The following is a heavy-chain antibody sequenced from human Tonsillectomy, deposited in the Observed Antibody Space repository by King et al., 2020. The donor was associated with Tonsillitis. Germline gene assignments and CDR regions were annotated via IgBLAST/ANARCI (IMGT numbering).Heavy chain of an antibody. CDR2: IRVYTGNT. J-gene: IGHJ4*02. D-gene: IGHD1-26*01. CDR3: ARVISGSYRFYFDY. V-gene: IGHV1-18*04. Sequence: QLVQSGAEVKKPGASVKVSCQASGYTFTSYGITWVRQAPGKGPEWMGWIRVYTGNTDYAQKLQGRVTMTADTSTSTAYMELRRLTSDETAVYYCARVISGSYRFYFDYWGQGTLVTVSS. CDR1: GYTFTSYG.